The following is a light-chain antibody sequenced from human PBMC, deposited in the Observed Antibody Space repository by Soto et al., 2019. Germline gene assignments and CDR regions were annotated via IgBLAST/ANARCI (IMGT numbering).Light chain of an antibody. CDR1: HRVSSNY. CDR3: QQYGVSPQT. J-gene: IGKJ1*01. Sequence: EIVLTQSPGTLSLSPGERATLSCRASHRVSSNYLAWYQQKPGQAPRLLIYGASSRATGISDRFSGRGSGTDFTLTISRLEPEDFVVYYCQQYGVSPQTFGQGTKVEIK. V-gene: IGKV3-20*01. CDR2: GAS.